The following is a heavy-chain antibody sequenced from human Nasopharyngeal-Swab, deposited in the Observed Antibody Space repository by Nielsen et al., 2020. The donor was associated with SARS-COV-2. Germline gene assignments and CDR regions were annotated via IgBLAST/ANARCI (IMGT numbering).Heavy chain of an antibody. CDR2: IYYSGST. D-gene: IGHD3-3*01. Sequence: WIRQPPGKGLEWIGSIYYSGSTYYNPSLKSRVTISVYTSKNQFSLKLSSVTAADTAVYYCASSPFRITIFGVVIGNWFDPWGQGTLVTVSS. J-gene: IGHJ5*02. CDR3: ASSPFRITIFGVVIGNWFDP. V-gene: IGHV4-39*01.